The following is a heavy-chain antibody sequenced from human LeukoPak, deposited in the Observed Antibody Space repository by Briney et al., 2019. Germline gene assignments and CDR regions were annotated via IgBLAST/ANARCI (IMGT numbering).Heavy chain of an antibody. CDR2: ISGSGGST. CDR3: AKDRPHPTGYSSSWYSKGVFDY. CDR1: GFTFSSYA. V-gene: IGHV3-23*01. J-gene: IGHJ4*02. D-gene: IGHD6-13*01. Sequence: AGGSLRLSCAASGFTFSSYAMSWVRQAPGKGLEWVSAISGSGGSTYYADSVKGRFTISRDNSKNTLCLQMNSLRAEDTAVYYCAKDRPHPTGYSSSWYSKGVFDYWGQGTLVTVSS.